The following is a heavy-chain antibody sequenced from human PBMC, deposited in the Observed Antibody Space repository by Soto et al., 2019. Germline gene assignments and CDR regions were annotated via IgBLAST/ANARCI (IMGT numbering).Heavy chain of an antibody. V-gene: IGHV4-39*01. D-gene: IGHD1-20*01. Sequence: SETLSLTCTVSGASISLHSYSWTWIGQPPGKRFEWIGRSYSSGTTYFNPSLKSRATISVDTSKNQFSLRLTSVTAADTAIYYCTRRNNWNDNCLDPWGPGALVTVSS. CDR2: SYSSGTT. J-gene: IGHJ5*02. CDR1: GASISLHSYS. CDR3: TRRNNWNDNCLDP.